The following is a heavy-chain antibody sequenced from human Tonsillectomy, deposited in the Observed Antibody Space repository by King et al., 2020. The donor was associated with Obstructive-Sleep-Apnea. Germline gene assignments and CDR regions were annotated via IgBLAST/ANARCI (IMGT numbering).Heavy chain of an antibody. D-gene: IGHD3-22*01. Sequence: VQLVESGGGVVQPGGSLRLSCAASVFIFSSYCVHWVRQVPGEGLVCVSRINNDGSTASFADSLKGRLTISRDNAKSTRSLQMYSLSAEETAVFYCARDRDYYDSSGYYYSEGFDYWGQGTLVTVSS. J-gene: IGHJ4*02. CDR3: ARDRDYYDSSGYYYSEGFDY. CDR2: INNDGSTA. V-gene: IGHV3-74*01. CDR1: VFIFSSYC.